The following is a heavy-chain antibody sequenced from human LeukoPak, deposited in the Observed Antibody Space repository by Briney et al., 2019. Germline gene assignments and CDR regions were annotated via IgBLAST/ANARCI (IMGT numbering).Heavy chain of an antibody. V-gene: IGHV3-23*01. Sequence: QPGGSLRLSCAASGFTFSSYAMRWVRQAPGKWLEWVSAISGSGGSTYYADSVKGRFTISRDNSKNTLYLQMNSLRAEDTAVYYCAKTIVVVILPNDAFDIWGQGTMVTVSS. CDR2: ISGSGGST. CDR1: GFTFSSYA. J-gene: IGHJ3*02. CDR3: AKTIVVVILPNDAFDI. D-gene: IGHD3-22*01.